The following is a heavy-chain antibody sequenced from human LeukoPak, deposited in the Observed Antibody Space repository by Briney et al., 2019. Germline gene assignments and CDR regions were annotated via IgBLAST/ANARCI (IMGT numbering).Heavy chain of an antibody. D-gene: IGHD6-13*01. CDR1: GFTFSSYS. CDR2: ISSSSSYI. Sequence: GGSLRLSCAASGFTFSSYSMNWVRQAPGKGLEWVSSISSSSSYIYYADSEKGRFTISRDNAKNSLYLQMNSLRAEDTAVYYCARGTRAAAGTLFYWGQGTLVTVSS. J-gene: IGHJ4*02. CDR3: ARGTRAAAGTLFY. V-gene: IGHV3-21*01.